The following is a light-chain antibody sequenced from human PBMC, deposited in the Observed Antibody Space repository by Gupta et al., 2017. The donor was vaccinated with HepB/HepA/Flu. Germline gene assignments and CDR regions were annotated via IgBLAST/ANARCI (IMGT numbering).Light chain of an antibody. CDR1: QSVSSY. J-gene: IGKJ5*01. CDR2: DAS. CDR3: QQRSNWPPT. Sequence: DIVLTQSPASLSLFPGERATLSCSASQSVSSYLAWYQQKPGQAPRLLIYDASNRATGIPARFSGSGSGTDYTLPISSLEPEDFAVYYCQQRSNWPPTFGQGTRLEIE. V-gene: IGKV3-11*01.